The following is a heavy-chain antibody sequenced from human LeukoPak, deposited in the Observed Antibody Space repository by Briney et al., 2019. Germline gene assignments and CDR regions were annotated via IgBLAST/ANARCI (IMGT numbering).Heavy chain of an antibody. V-gene: IGHV1-69*06. CDR1: GGTFISYA. CDR3: AAGGELLDLYNWFDP. CDR2: IIPIFGTA. Sequence: SVKVSFKASGGTFISYAISWVRQAPGQGLEWMGGIIPIFGTANYAQKFQGRVTITADKSTSTAYMELSSLRSEDTAVCYCAAGGELLDLYNWFDPWGQGTLVTVSS. D-gene: IGHD1-26*01. J-gene: IGHJ5*02.